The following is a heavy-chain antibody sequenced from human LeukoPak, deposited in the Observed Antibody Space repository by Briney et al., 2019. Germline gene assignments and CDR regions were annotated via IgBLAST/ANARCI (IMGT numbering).Heavy chain of an antibody. Sequence: SETLSLTCTVSGGSIISSAYSWGWNRQPPGKGLEYIVNIYYSGSAYYNPSHKSRVTLSVDTSNNQFSLRLTSVTAADTAVYYCATLAGESWGQGTLVTVSS. D-gene: IGHD1-26*01. CDR1: GGSIISSAYS. J-gene: IGHJ5*02. CDR3: ATLAGES. V-gene: IGHV4-39*01. CDR2: IYYSGSA.